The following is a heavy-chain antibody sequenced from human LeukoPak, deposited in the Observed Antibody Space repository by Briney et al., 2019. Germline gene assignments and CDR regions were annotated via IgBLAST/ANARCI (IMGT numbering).Heavy chain of an antibody. V-gene: IGHV3-20*04. CDR3: ARVIVGATKDYYYYYYMVV. J-gene: IGHJ6*03. CDR1: GFTFDDYG. D-gene: IGHD1-26*01. Sequence: PGGSLRLSCAASGFTFDDYGMSWVRQAPGKGLEWVSGINWNGGSTGYADSVKGRFTISRDNAKNSLYLQMNSLRAEDTALYYCARVIVGATKDYYYYYYMVVWGKGTTVTVSS. CDR2: INWNGGST.